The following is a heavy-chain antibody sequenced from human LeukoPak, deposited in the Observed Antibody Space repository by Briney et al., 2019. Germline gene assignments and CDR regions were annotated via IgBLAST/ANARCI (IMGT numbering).Heavy chain of an antibody. Sequence: ASVNVSCKASGYTFTSFGISWVRQAPGQGLEWMGWISAYNGNTNYAQRLQGRVTMTTDTSTSTAYMEVRSLRSDDTAVYYCARTVATYFDYWGQGTLVTVSS. CDR3: ARTVATYFDY. J-gene: IGHJ4*02. CDR2: ISAYNGNT. D-gene: IGHD5-12*01. V-gene: IGHV1-18*01. CDR1: GYTFTSFG.